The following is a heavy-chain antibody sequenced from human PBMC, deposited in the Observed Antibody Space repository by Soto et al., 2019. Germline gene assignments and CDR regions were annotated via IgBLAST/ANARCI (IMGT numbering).Heavy chain of an antibody. V-gene: IGHV4-34*01. J-gene: IGHJ4*02. D-gene: IGHD6-19*01. CDR2: INHSGST. Sequence: SETLSLTCAVYGGSFSGYYWSWIRQPPGKGLEWIGEINHSGSTNYNPSLKSRVTISVDTSKNQSSLKLSSVTAADTAVYYCARVGMWLAIDYWGQGTLVTVSS. CDR3: ARVGMWLAIDY. CDR1: GGSFSGYY.